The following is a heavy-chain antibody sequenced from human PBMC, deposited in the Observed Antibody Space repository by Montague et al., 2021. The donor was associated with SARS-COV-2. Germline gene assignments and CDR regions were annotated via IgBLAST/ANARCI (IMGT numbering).Heavy chain of an antibody. V-gene: IGHV4-34*01. J-gene: IGHJ6*03. Sequence: SETLSLTCAVYGGSFSGYYWRWIRQPPGKGLEWIGEINHGGSTKYSPSLKSRFTISADTSKNQFSLKLTSVAAADTAVYYCARLRDGVVPSPILGVGPYYSYYYLDVWGRGTTVTVSS. CDR3: ARLRDGVVPSPILGVGPYYSYYYLDV. CDR1: GGSFSGYY. CDR2: INHGGST. D-gene: IGHD3-10*01.